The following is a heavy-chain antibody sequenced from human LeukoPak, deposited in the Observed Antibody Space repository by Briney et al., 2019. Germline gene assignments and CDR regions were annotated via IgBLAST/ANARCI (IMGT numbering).Heavy chain of an antibody. CDR1: GASFSGYY. V-gene: IGHV4-34*01. CDR3: ARGRGSGYYRY. Sequence: TPSETLSLTCAVYGASFSGYYWSWIRQPPGKGLEWMGEINHSGSTNYNPSLKSRVTISVDTSKNQFSLKLSSVTAADTAVYYCARGRGSGYYRYWGQGTLVTVSS. D-gene: IGHD3-22*01. J-gene: IGHJ4*02. CDR2: INHSGST.